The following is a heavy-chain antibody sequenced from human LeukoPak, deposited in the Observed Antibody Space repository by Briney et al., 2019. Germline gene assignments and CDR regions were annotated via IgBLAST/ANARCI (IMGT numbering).Heavy chain of an antibody. CDR1: GFTFSSYA. D-gene: IGHD6-13*01. CDR3: AHISSSWPDY. CDR2: ISGSGGST. Sequence: GSLRLSCAASGFTFSSYAMSWVRQAPGKGLEWVSAISGSGGSTYYADSVKGRFTISRDNSKNTLYLQRNSLRAEDTAVYYCAHISSSWPDYWGQGTLVTVSS. V-gene: IGHV3-23*01. J-gene: IGHJ4*02.